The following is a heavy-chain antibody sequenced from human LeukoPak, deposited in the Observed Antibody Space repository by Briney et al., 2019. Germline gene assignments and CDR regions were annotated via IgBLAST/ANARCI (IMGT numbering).Heavy chain of an antibody. V-gene: IGHV1-69*04. CDR1: GGTFSSYA. J-gene: IGHJ5*02. D-gene: IGHD3-22*01. CDR2: IIPILGIA. CDR3: ARGGGDYYDSSGHSFP. Sequence: SVKVSCKASGGTFSSYAISWVRQAPGQGLEWMGRIIPILGIANYAQKFQGRVTITADKSTSTAYMELSSLRSEDTAVYYCARGGGDYYDSSGHSFPWGQGTLVTVSS.